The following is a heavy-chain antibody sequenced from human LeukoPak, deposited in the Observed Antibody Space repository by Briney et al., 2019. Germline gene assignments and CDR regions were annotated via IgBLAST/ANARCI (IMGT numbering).Heavy chain of an antibody. CDR3: ARGGGLDI. Sequence: GGSLRLSCAASGFTFSSYGMHWVRQAPGKGLEWVALISSDGSNKYYADSVKGRFAISRDNSKTTLYLQMNSLRAEDTAVYYCARGGGLDIWGQGTMVTGSS. J-gene: IGHJ3*02. CDR1: GFTFSSYG. V-gene: IGHV3-30*03. CDR2: ISSDGSNK.